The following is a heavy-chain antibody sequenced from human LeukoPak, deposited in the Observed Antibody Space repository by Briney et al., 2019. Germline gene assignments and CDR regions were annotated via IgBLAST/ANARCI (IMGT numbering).Heavy chain of an antibody. Sequence: GGSLRLSCAASGFTFSNYWMSWVRQAPGKGLEWVANIEQDGSEKYYVGSVKGRFTISRDNAKNSLYLQMNSLRAEDTAVYYCARDTYYYGSGSYFFDYWGQGTLVTVSS. D-gene: IGHD3-10*01. CDR1: GFTFSNYW. J-gene: IGHJ4*02. CDR2: IEQDGSEK. CDR3: ARDTYYYGSGSYFFDY. V-gene: IGHV3-7*01.